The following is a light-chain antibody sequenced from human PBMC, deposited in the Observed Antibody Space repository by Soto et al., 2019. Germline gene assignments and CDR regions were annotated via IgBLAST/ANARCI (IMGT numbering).Light chain of an antibody. Sequence: DIQMTQSPSTLSASVGDRFTITCRASQSISSRLAWYQQKPGKAPKLLIYDASSLESGVPSRFSGSGSGTEFTLSISSLQPDDFATYYCQQYNSYSPRTFGQGTKVDIK. CDR2: DAS. CDR1: QSISSR. J-gene: IGKJ1*01. V-gene: IGKV1-5*01. CDR3: QQYNSYSPRT.